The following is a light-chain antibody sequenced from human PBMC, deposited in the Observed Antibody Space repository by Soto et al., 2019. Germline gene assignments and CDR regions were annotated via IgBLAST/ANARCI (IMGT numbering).Light chain of an antibody. CDR3: SAYTVSRTYV. V-gene: IGLV2-14*03. CDR1: SSDVGAYNF. Sequence: QSALTQPASVSGSPGQSITISCTGTSSDVGAYNFVSWHQQHPGKAPKLMVYNVYDRPSGISYRFSGSKSGNTDSLTISGLQGEDEADYYCSAYTVSRTYVFGTGTKLTVL. J-gene: IGLJ1*01. CDR2: NVY.